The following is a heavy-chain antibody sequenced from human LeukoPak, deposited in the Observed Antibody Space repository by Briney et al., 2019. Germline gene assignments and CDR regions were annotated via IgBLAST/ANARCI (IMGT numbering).Heavy chain of an antibody. CDR2: IYYSGST. J-gene: IGHJ6*03. CDR3: ARQGSGYPYYYYYYMDV. V-gene: IGHV4-39*01. CDR1: GGSISSSSYY. D-gene: IGHD3-22*01. Sequence: SETPSLTCTVSGGSISSSSYYWGWIRQPPGKGLEWIGSIYYSGSTYYNPSLKSRVTISVDTSKNQSSLKLSSVTAADTAVYYCARQGSGYPYYYYYYMDVWGKGTTVTVSS.